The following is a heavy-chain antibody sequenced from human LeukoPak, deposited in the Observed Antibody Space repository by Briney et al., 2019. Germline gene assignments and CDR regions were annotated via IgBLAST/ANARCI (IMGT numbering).Heavy chain of an antibody. CDR3: ARDVGYCSSTSCCGDYYYYMDV. Sequence: GGSLRLSCAASGFTFSTYWMGWVRQAPGKGLEWVAKIKPDGSEKDHVDSVKGRFTISRDNAKNSLYLQLNSLRAEDTAVYYCARDVGYCSSTSCCGDYYYYMDVWGKGTTVTVSS. J-gene: IGHJ6*03. CDR1: GFTFSTYW. D-gene: IGHD2-2*01. CDR2: IKPDGSEK. V-gene: IGHV3-7*01.